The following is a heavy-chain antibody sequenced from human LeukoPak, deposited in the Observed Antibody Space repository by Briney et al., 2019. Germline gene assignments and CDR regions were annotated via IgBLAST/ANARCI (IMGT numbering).Heavy chain of an antibody. V-gene: IGHV4-30-4*01. CDR1: GGSFSSGTYS. CDR3: ARDPYYYYGMDV. Sequence: SETLSLTCTVSGGSFSSGTYSWSWIRQPPGKGLEWIGYIFYSGNTYYNPSLQSRVTMSVDTSRNQFSLKLNSVTAADTAVYYCARDPYYYYGMDVWGQGTTVTVSS. J-gene: IGHJ6*02. CDR2: IFYSGNT.